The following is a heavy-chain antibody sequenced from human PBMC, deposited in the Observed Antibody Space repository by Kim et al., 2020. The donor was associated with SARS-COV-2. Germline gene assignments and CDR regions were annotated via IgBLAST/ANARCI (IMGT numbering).Heavy chain of an antibody. D-gene: IGHD3-10*01. CDR2: ISAYNGNT. Sequence: ASVKVSCKASGYTFTSYGISWVRQAPGQGLEWMGWISAYNGNTNYAQKLQGRVTMTTDTSTSTAYMELRSLRSDDTAVYYCARDDTVRGVIQYFDYWGQGTLVTVSS. CDR1: GYTFTSYG. V-gene: IGHV1-18*01. CDR3: ARDDTVRGVIQYFDY. J-gene: IGHJ4*02.